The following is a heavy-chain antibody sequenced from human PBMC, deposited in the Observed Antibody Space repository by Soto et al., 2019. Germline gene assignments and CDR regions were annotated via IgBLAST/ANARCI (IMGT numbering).Heavy chain of an antibody. J-gene: IGHJ6*02. CDR2: IYHSGST. CDR1: GGSISSGGYS. D-gene: IGHD3-22*01. CDR3: ARRLYYDSSGFEGGGMDV. V-gene: IGHV4-30-2*03. Sequence: TSETLSLTCAVSGGSISSGGYSWSWIWQPPGKGLEWIGYIYHSGSTYYNPSLKSRVTISVDTSKNQVSLKLSSVTAADTAVYYCARRLYYDSSGFEGGGMDVWGQGTTVTVSS.